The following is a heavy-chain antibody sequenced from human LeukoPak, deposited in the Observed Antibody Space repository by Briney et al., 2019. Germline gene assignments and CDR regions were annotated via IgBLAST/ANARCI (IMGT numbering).Heavy chain of an antibody. Sequence: GGSLRLSCAASGFTVSSNYMSWVRQAPGKGLEWVSYISSSSSTIYYADSVKGRFTISRDNAKNSLYLQMNSLRAEDTAVYYCARDPYYYDSSGDHWGQGTLVTVSS. D-gene: IGHD3-22*01. CDR1: GFTVSSNY. CDR2: ISSSSSTI. V-gene: IGHV3-48*01. CDR3: ARDPYYYDSSGDH. J-gene: IGHJ4*02.